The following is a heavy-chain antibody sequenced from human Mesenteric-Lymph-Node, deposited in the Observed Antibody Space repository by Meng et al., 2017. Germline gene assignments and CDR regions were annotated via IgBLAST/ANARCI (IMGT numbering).Heavy chain of an antibody. CDR3: ARDSGYDYVWGSYPTLAY. Sequence: QVQLHSPGPSLVGPSGTLSLTCAVSGGSISSSNWWSWVRQPPGKGLEWIGEIYHSGSTNYNPSLKSRVTISVDKSKNQFSLKLSSVTAADTAVYYCARDSGYDYVWGSYPTLAYWGQGTLVTVSS. V-gene: IGHV4-4*02. CDR2: IYHSGST. CDR1: GGSISSSNW. J-gene: IGHJ4*02. D-gene: IGHD3-16*02.